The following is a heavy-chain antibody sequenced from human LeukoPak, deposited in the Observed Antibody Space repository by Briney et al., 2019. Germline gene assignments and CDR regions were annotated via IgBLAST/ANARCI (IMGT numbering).Heavy chain of an antibody. V-gene: IGHV4-39*07. Sequence: LRLSCAASGFTFSSYGMHWVRQAPGKGLEWIGSIYYSGSTYYSPSLKSRVTISVDTSKSQFSLNLSSVTAADTAVYYCARVTTVLTVDYWGQGTLVTVSS. CDR3: ARVTTVLTVDY. CDR2: IYYSGST. D-gene: IGHD4-23*01. CDR1: GFTFSSYG. J-gene: IGHJ4*02.